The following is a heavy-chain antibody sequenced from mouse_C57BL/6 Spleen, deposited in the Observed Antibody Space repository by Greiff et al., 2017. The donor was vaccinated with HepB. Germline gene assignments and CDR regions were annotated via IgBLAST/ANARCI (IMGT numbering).Heavy chain of an antibody. CDR1: GYTFTSYW. V-gene: IGHV1-55*01. CDR2: IYPGSGST. D-gene: IGHD3-2*02. J-gene: IGHJ4*01. Sequence: QVQLQQPGAELVKPGASVKMSCKASGYTFTSYWITWVKQRPGQGLEWIGDIYPGSGSTNYNEKFKSKATLTVDTSSSTAYMQLSSLTSEDSAVYYCARSPDSSGYDAMDYWGQGTSVTVSS. CDR3: ARSPDSSGYDAMDY.